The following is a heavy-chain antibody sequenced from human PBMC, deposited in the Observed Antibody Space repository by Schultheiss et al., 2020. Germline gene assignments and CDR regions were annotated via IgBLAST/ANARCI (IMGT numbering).Heavy chain of an antibody. CDR2: INHSGST. D-gene: IGHD3-10*01. V-gene: IGHV4-34*01. J-gene: IGHJ6*03. CDR1: GGSFSGYY. Sequence: SETLSLTCAVYGGSFSGYYWSWIRQPPGKGLEWIGEINHSGSTNYNPSLKSRVTISVDTSKNAFSLKLSSVTAADTAVYYCARGYQYYYAYYYYMDVWGKGTTVTVSS. CDR3: ARGYQYYYAYYYYMDV.